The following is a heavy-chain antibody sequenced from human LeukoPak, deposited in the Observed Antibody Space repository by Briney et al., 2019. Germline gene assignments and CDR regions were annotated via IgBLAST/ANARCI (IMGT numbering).Heavy chain of an antibody. CDR1: GFTFSSYA. CDR3: ARDPDVMYSSGWLDY. D-gene: IGHD6-19*01. J-gene: IGHJ4*02. V-gene: IGHV3-30*04. Sequence: GRSLRLSCAASGFTFSSYAMHWVRQAPGKGLEWVAVISYDGSNKYYADSVKGRFTISRDNSKNTLYLQTNSLRAEDTAVYYCARDPDVMYSSGWLDYWGQGTLVTVSS. CDR2: ISYDGSNK.